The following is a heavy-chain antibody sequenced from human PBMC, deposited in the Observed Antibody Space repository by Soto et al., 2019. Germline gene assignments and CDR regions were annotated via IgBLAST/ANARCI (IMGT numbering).Heavy chain of an antibody. Sequence: QVHLEESGGGLVKPGGSLRLSCTASGFIFSDYYMSWIRQAPGKGLEWVSDISNSGRITHQADSVEGRFTISRDNAKDSLYLQMNSLRPEDSAIYYCARDHGGGGLTLEYWGQGTLVTVSS. J-gene: IGHJ4*02. CDR2: ISNSGRIT. CDR1: GFIFSDYY. CDR3: ARDHGGGGLTLEY. V-gene: IGHV3-11*01. D-gene: IGHD3-16*01.